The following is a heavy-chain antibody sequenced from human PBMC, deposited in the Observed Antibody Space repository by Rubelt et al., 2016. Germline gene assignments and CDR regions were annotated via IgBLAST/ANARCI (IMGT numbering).Heavy chain of an antibody. J-gene: IGHJ3*02. Sequence: EVQLVESGGGLVQPGRSLRLSCTASGFSFGDYAMSWFRQAPGKGLEWVSYISSSISIIYYADSVKGRFTISRDNAKNSLYLQMNSLRPEDTAVYYCARAYSSSAGRDAFDIWGQGTMVTVSS. CDR2: ISSSISII. V-gene: IGHV3-48*04. CDR3: ARAYSSSAGRDAFDI. CDR1: GFSFGDYA. D-gene: IGHD6-13*01.